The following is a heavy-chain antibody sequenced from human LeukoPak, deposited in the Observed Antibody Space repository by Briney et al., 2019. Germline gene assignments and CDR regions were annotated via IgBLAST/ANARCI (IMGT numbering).Heavy chain of an antibody. D-gene: IGHD5-24*01. V-gene: IGHV3-66*01. CDR1: GFTVSSNY. J-gene: IGHJ4*02. CDR2: IYSGGST. Sequence: QPGGSLRLSCAASGFTVSSNYMSWVRQAPGKGLEWVSVIYSGGSTYYADSVKGRFTISRDNSKNTLYLQMNSLRAEDTAVYYCARDRRNGYTYYFDYWGQGTLVTVSS. CDR3: ARDRRNGYTYYFDY.